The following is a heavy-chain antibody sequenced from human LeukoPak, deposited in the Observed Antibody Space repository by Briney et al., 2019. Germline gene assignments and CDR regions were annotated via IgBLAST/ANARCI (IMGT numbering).Heavy chain of an antibody. CDR2: IYYTGST. J-gene: IGHJ5*02. CDR3: ARGGDSSGYEGRFDP. V-gene: IGHV4-30-4*07. CDR1: GGSISSAGYS. Sequence: SETLSLTCAVSGGSISSAGYSWSWIRQPPGTGLEWIGYIYYTGSTYYNPSLKSRITISLHTSKNQFSLKLSSVTAADTAVYYCARGGDSSGYEGRFDPWGQGTLVTVSS. D-gene: IGHD3-22*01.